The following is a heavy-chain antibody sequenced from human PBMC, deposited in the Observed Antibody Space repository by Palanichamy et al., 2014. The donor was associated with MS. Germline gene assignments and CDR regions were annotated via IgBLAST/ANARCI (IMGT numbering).Heavy chain of an antibody. CDR1: GGSISSSSYY. V-gene: IGHV4-39*01. CDR2: IFYSGST. J-gene: IGHJ5*02. CDR3: ARMGRIYVQVPIPNWLDP. Sequence: QLQLQESGPGLVKPSETLSLTCTVSGGSISSSSYYWGWVRQSPGQGLEWIGIIFYSGSTYYNPSLKSRVTISVDTSKNEFSLRLSSVTAADTAVYYCARMGRIYVQVPIPNWLDPWGQGTLVTVSS. D-gene: IGHD3-16*01.